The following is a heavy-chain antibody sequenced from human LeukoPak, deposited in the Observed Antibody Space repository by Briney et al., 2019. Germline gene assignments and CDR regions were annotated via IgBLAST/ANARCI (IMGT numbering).Heavy chain of an antibody. V-gene: IGHV4-4*02. Sequence: TSETLSLTCAVSGDSFSGNNYWTWVRQPPGKGLEWIGEIYRSGATNYNPSLKSRVTVPQDKSKNQFSLKLNSVTAADMAIYYCARNSGYSDLNYWGQGVLVTVSS. CDR3: ARNSGYSDLNY. J-gene: IGHJ4*02. CDR1: GDSFSGNNY. CDR2: IYRSGAT. D-gene: IGHD3-22*01.